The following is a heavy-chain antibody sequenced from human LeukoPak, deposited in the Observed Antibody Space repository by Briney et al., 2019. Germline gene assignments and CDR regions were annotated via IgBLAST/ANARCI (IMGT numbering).Heavy chain of an antibody. CDR2: IYYSGST. Sequence: SETLSLTCTVSGGSISSGGYYWSWIRQHPGKGLEWIGYIYYSGSTYYNPSLKSRVTISVDTSKNQFSLKLSSVTAADTAVYYWARGSSPAGHFDYWGQGTLVTVSS. J-gene: IGHJ4*02. CDR3: ARGSSPAGHFDY. V-gene: IGHV4-31*03. CDR1: GGSISSGGYY.